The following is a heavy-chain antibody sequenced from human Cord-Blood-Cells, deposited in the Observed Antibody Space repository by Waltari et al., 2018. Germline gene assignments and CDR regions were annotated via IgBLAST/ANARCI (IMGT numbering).Heavy chain of an antibody. CDR3: ATAYYYGSGSYYNFDY. J-gene: IGHJ4*02. Sequence: QVQLVQSGAEVKKPGASVKVSCKVSGYTLTDLSMHWVRQAPGKGLEWMGGFEPEDGETIYAQKFQGRVTMTEDTSTDTAYMELSSLRSEDTAVYYCATAYYYGSGSYYNFDYWGQGTLVTVSS. CDR2: FEPEDGET. D-gene: IGHD3-10*01. CDR1: GYTLTDLS. V-gene: IGHV1-24*01.